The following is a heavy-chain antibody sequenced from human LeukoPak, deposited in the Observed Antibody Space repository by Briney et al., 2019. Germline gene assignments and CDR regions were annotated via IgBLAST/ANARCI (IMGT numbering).Heavy chain of an antibody. CDR3: ARWGSIAAHYYYYYGMDV. D-gene: IGHD6-6*01. J-gene: IGHJ6*02. CDR1: GFTFSSYS. Sequence: GGSLRLSCAASGFTFSSYSMNWVRQAPGKGLEWVSSISSSSSYIYYADSVKGRFTISRDNAKNSLYLQMNSLRAEDTAMYYCARWGSIAAHYYYYYGMDVWGQGTTVTVSS. V-gene: IGHV3-21*01. CDR2: ISSSSSYI.